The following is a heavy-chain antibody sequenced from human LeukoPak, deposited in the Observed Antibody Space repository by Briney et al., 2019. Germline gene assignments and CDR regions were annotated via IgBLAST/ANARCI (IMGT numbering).Heavy chain of an antibody. Sequence: SETLSLTCTVSGGSINSYYWXXXXXXXXXXXXXXXYIYYSGSTNYNPSLKXRXTXSVDTSKNQFSLKLSSVTAADTAVYYCAREGMYSGSYVAWDYWGQGTLVTVSS. CDR3: AREGMYSGSYVAWDY. V-gene: IGHV4-59*01. CDR2: IYYSGST. D-gene: IGHD1-26*01. J-gene: IGHJ4*02. CDR1: GGSINSYY.